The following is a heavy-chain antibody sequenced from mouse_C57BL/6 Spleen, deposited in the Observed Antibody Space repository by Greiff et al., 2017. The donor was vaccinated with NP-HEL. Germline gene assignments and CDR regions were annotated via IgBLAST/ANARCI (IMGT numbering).Heavy chain of an antibody. CDR3: ARRGYDGDY. D-gene: IGHD2-3*01. V-gene: IGHV1-22*01. J-gene: IGHJ2*01. CDR2: INPDNGGT. CDR1: GYTFTDYN. Sequence: EVQLKESGPELVKPGASVKMSCKASGYTFTDYNMHWVKQSHGKSLEWIGYINPDNGGTSYNQKFKGKATLTVNKSSSTAYMERRSLTSEDSAVYYCARRGYDGDYWGQGTTLTVSS.